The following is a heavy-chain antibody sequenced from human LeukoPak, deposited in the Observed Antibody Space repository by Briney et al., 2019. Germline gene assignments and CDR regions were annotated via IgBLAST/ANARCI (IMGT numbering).Heavy chain of an antibody. D-gene: IGHD3-9*01. CDR1: GYTFTSYY. Sequence: ASVKVSCKASGYTFTSYYMHWVRQAPGQGLEWMGIINPSGGSTSYAQKFQGRVTMTEDTSTDTAYMELSSLRSEDTAVYYCATDGRYFDWLPFDYWGQGTLVTVSS. J-gene: IGHJ4*02. V-gene: IGHV1-46*01. CDR3: ATDGRYFDWLPFDY. CDR2: INPSGGST.